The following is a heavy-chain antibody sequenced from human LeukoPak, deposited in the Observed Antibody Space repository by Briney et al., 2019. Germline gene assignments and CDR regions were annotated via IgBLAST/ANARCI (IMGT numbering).Heavy chain of an antibody. J-gene: IGHJ4*02. Sequence: SETLSLTCTVSGGSISNYYWSWIRQSPGKGLEWIGYSYYIGSTNYNPSLESRVTISIDRAKNQFSLKLRSVTAADTAVYYCARLPQSVESSGWDYYFDYWGQGTLVTVSS. D-gene: IGHD3-22*01. V-gene: IGHV4-59*08. CDR2: SYYIGST. CDR1: GGSISNYY. CDR3: ARLPQSVESSGWDYYFDY.